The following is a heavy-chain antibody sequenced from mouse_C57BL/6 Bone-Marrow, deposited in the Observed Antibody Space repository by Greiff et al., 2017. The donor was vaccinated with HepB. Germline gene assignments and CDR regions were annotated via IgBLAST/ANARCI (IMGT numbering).Heavy chain of an antibody. D-gene: IGHD1-1*01. CDR3: ARGDTTVVATDY. J-gene: IGHJ2*01. CDR2: INPSNGGT. Sequence: QVQLQQPGTELVKPGASVKLSCKASGYTFTSYCMHWVKQRPGQGLDWIGNINPSNGGTNYNEKFKSKATLTVDKSSSTAYMQLSSLTSEDSAVYYCARGDTTVVATDYWGQGTTLTVSS. CDR1: GYTFTSYC. V-gene: IGHV1-53*01.